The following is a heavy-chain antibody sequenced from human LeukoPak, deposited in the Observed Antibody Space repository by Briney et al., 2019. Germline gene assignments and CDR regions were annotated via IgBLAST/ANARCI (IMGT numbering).Heavy chain of an antibody. CDR3: ARLPKYSRPLDY. CDR2: MNPNSGNT. J-gene: IGHJ4*02. D-gene: IGHD6-6*01. Sequence: ASVKVSCKASGYTFISYDINWVRQATGQGLEWMGWMNPNSGNTAYAQKFQGRVTMSRDTSISTAYMELSSLRSEDPAVYYCARLPKYSRPLDYWGQGTLVTVSS. V-gene: IGHV1-8*02. CDR1: GYTFISYD.